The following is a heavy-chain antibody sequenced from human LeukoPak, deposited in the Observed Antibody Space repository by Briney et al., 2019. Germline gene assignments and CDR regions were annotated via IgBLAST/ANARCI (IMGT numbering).Heavy chain of an antibody. Sequence: SETLSLTCTVSGGSISSYYWSWIRQPAGKGLEWIGRIYTSGSTNYNPSLKSRVTMSVDTSKNQFSLKLSSVTAVDTAVYYCARVKHSSSSNGWFDPWGQGTLVTVSS. D-gene: IGHD6-6*01. V-gene: IGHV4-4*07. CDR2: IYTSGST. CDR3: ARVKHSSSSNGWFDP. CDR1: GGSISSYY. J-gene: IGHJ5*02.